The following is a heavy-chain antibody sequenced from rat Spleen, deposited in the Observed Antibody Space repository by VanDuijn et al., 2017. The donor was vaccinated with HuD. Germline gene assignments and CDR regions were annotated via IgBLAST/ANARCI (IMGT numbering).Heavy chain of an antibody. CDR2: ISFDGGST. D-gene: IGHD1-11*01. V-gene: IGHV5-20*01. Sequence: EVQLVESGGGLVQPGRSLKLSCAASGFTFSDYYMAWVRQAPTKGLEWVASISFDGGSTYYRDAVKGRFTISRNNAKSSLYLQMDSLRSEDTATYYWTTLNGGYDYWGQGVMVTVSS. CDR3: TTLNGGYDY. CDR1: GFTFSDYY. J-gene: IGHJ2*01.